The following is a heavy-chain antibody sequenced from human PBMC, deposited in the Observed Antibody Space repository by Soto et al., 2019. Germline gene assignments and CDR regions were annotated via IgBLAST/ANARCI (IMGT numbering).Heavy chain of an antibody. V-gene: IGHV1-69*01. CDR3: ARVEGRYQPLWLDGMDV. D-gene: IGHD2-2*01. CDR1: GGTFSSYA. J-gene: IGHJ6*02. Sequence: QVQLVQSGAEVKKPGSSVKVSCKASGGTFSSYAISWVRQAPGQGLEWMGGIIPISGAANYAQKFQGRVTITADDSTSTAYMELSSLRSEDTAVYYWARVEGRYQPLWLDGMDVWGQGTTVTVSS. CDR2: IIPISGAA.